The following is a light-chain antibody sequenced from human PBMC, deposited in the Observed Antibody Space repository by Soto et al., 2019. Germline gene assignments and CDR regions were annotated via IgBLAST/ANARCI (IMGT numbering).Light chain of an antibody. V-gene: IGKV1-5*01. CDR1: EIITNW. J-gene: IGKJ1*01. Sequence: IKMNRSPSTLSACVGDRVTMACRASEIITNWLAWYQQKPGKAPKVLIYDASSLESGVPSRFSGFRSGTEFTLSISSLQTDDFATYYCQQYYIMWTFGQGTKVDIK. CDR2: DAS. CDR3: QQYYIMWT.